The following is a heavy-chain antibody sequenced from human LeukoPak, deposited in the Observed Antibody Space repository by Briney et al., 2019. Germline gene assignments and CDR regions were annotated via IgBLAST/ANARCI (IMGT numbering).Heavy chain of an antibody. CDR2: IYTSGST. D-gene: IGHD3-22*01. J-gene: IGHJ5*02. CDR1: GGSISSYY. Sequence: PSETLSLTCTVSGGSISSYYWSWIRQPAGKGLEWIGRIYTSGSTNYNPSLKSRVTMSVDTSKNQFSLKLSSVTAADTAVYYCARHQRGYPPLNWFDPWGQGTLVTVSS. CDR3: ARHQRGYPPLNWFDP. V-gene: IGHV4-4*07.